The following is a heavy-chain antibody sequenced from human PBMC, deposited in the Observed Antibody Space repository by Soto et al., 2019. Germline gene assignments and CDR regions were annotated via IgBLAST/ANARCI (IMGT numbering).Heavy chain of an antibody. CDR2: ISYDGSNK. CDR1: GFTFSTCG. CDR3: AKEVRDSGYDYYYYGMDV. J-gene: IGHJ6*02. Sequence: GASLRLSCASSGFTFSTCGVHWVRQPPGKGLEWVAVISYDGSNKYYADSVKGRFTISRDNSKDTLYLQMNSLRAEDTAVYYCAKEVRDSGYDYYYYGMDVWGQGT. D-gene: IGHD5-12*01. V-gene: IGHV3-30*18.